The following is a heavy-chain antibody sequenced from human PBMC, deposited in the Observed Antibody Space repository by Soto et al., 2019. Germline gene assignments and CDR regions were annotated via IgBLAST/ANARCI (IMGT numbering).Heavy chain of an antibody. D-gene: IGHD6-13*01. V-gene: IGHV1-18*01. CDR2: ISAYNGDT. CDR1: GYTFINSG. Sequence: QVPLVQSGTEVKKPGASVKVSCKASGYTFINSGIAWVRQAPGQGLEWMGWISAYNGDTNYAQKLQGRVTMTTETSTSTAYMELRSLRSDDTAVYYCARDGYSSSWVSFDYWGQGTLVTVSS. J-gene: IGHJ4*02. CDR3: ARDGYSSSWVSFDY.